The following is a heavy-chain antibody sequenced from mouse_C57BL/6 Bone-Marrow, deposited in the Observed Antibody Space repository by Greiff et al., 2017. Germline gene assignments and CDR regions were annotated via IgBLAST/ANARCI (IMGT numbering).Heavy chain of an antibody. CDR3: ASWFAY. V-gene: IGHV14-3*01. J-gene: IGHJ3*01. Sequence: VQLKESVAELVRPGASVKLSCTASGFNIKNTYMHWVKQRPEQGLEWIGRIYPANGNTKYAPKFQSKATITADTAYNTAYLQLSSQTAEDTAIYYCASWFAYWGQGTLVTVSA. CDR1: GFNIKNTY. CDR2: IYPANGNT.